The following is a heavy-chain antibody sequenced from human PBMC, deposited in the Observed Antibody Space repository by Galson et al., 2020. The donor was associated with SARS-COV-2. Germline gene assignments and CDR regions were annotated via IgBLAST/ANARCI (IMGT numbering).Heavy chain of an antibody. CDR1: GYSFTAYY. V-gene: IGHV1-2*02. J-gene: IGHJ3*02. D-gene: IGHD6-13*01. CDR2: INPNSGAT. Sequence: GESLKISCKASGYSFTAYYLHWVRQAPGQGLEWMGWINPNSGATNYAQKFQGRVTMTRDTSISTAYMELSSLRSDDTAVYYCASIIAAAGDAFDIWGQGTMVTVSS. CDR3: ASIIAAAGDAFDI.